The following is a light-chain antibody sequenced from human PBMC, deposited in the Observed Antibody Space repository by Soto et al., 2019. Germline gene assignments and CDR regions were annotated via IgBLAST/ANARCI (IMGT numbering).Light chain of an antibody. CDR3: CSYAGSYTYV. CDR2: SVS. V-gene: IGLV2-11*01. Sequence: QSVLTQPRSVSGSPGQSVTIYCTGTSSDVGGHNYVSWYQQHPGKAPKLMISSVSKRPSGVPDRFSGSKSGNTASLTISGLQAEDEADYYCCSYAGSYTYVFGTGTKVTVL. J-gene: IGLJ1*01. CDR1: SSDVGGHNY.